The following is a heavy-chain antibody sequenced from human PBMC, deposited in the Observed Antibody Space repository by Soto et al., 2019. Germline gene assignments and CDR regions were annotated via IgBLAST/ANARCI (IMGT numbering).Heavy chain of an antibody. V-gene: IGHV3-23*01. Sequence: PGGSLRLSCAASGFTFSSYAMSCVRQAPGKGLEWVSAISGSGGSTYYADSVKGRFTISRDNSKNTLYLQMNSLRAEDTAVYYCARDQPPYSSSSPFDYWGQGTLVTVSS. CDR3: ARDQPPYSSSSPFDY. J-gene: IGHJ4*02. CDR1: GFTFSSYA. D-gene: IGHD6-6*01. CDR2: ISGSGGST.